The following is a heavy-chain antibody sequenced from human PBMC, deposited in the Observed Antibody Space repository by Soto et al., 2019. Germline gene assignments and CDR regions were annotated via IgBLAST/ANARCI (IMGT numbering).Heavy chain of an antibody. V-gene: IGHV3-11*01. CDR3: ARCYYGDYYFDS. J-gene: IGHJ4*02. D-gene: IGHD4-17*01. CDR1: GFTFRDHY. CDR2: ISTSGTTI. Sequence: QVQLVESGGDLVKPGGSLRLSCAASGFTFRDHYMSWIRQAPGKGLEWVSYISTSGTTIYYTDSVRGRFTISRDNAKNSLYLQINSLRAEDTAVYYCARCYYGDYYFDSWGQGTLVTVSS.